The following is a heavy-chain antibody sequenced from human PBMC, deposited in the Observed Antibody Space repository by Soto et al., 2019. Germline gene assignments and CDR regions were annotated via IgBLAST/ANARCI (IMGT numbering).Heavy chain of an antibody. Sequence: QVQLVESGGGLVKPGGSLRLSCAASGFTFSGYNMSWIRQAPGKGLEWVSYITSSGSNTFDAESVKGRFTISRDNTMNLLYLQMNSLSAEDTAVYYCARRGTISSAYHFDHWGQGTLVTVSS. D-gene: IGHD2-2*01. CDR2: ITSSGSNT. J-gene: IGHJ4*02. CDR1: GFTFSGYN. CDR3: ARRGTISSAYHFDH. V-gene: IGHV3-11*01.